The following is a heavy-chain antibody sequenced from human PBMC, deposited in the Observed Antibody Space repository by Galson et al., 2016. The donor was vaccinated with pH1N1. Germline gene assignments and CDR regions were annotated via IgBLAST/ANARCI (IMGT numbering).Heavy chain of an antibody. V-gene: IGHV4-61*02. CDR3: ARDVDFGELGKWFDP. Sequence: LSLTCTVSGGSISSGGHYWSWIRQPAGKGLEWIGRIYTSGSTNYNPSLKSRVTISVDTSKNQFSLKLSSVTAADTAVYYCARDVDFGELGKWFDPWGQGTLVTVSS. CDR1: GGSISSGGHY. J-gene: IGHJ5*02. D-gene: IGHD3-10*01. CDR2: IYTSGST.